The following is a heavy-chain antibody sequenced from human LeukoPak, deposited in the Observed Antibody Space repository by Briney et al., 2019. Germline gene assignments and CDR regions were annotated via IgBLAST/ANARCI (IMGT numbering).Heavy chain of an antibody. D-gene: IGHD1-26*01. Sequence: GGSLRLSCAASGFTFDDYGMSWVRQAPGKGLEWVSSINWNGGSTTYADSVKGRFTISRDNSKNTLYLHMSSLRDEDTAVYYCAKGGFTFLDFWGQGTLVTVSS. V-gene: IGHV3-20*04. J-gene: IGHJ4*02. CDR3: AKGGFTFLDF. CDR2: INWNGGST. CDR1: GFTFDDYG.